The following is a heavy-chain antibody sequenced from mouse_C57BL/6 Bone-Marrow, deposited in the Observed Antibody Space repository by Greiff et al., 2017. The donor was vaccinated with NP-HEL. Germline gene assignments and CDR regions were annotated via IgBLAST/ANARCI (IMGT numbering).Heavy chain of an antibody. CDR1: GFTFSDYY. Sequence: EVQVVESEGGLVQPGSSMKLSCTASGFTFSDYYMAWVRQVPEKGLEWVAHINYDGSSTYYLDSLKSRFIISRDNAKNILYLQMSSLKSEDTATDYCARDPYYYAMDYWGQGTSVTVSS. V-gene: IGHV5-16*01. CDR2: INYDGSST. J-gene: IGHJ4*01. CDR3: ARDPYYYAMDY.